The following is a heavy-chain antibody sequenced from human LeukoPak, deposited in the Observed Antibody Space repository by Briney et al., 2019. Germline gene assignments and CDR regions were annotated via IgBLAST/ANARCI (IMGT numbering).Heavy chain of an antibody. V-gene: IGHV4-59*01. J-gene: IGHJ4*02. Sequence: KPSETLSLTCTVSGGSISSYYWSWIRRPPGKGLEWIGYIYYSGSTNYNPSLKSRVTISVDTSKNQFSLKLSSVTAADTAVYYCARLYSGYDPDYWGQGTLVTVSS. D-gene: IGHD5-12*01. CDR1: GGSISSYY. CDR3: ARLYSGYDPDY. CDR2: IYYSGST.